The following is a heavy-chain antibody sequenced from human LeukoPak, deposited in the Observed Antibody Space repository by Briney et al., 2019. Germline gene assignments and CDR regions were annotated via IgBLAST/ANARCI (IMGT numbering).Heavy chain of an antibody. V-gene: IGHV3-23*01. J-gene: IGHJ4*02. D-gene: IGHD2-8*02. Sequence: GGSLRLSCAASGFTFTNYAMSWVRQTPGKGLEWVSATVGSRPDTCHADSVKGRFTVSRDNSRNTLYLQMNNLRIEDSAVYYCTKAPLMSCTGAFCYPFDSWGQGVLVTVSS. CDR1: GFTFTNYA. CDR3: TKAPLMSCTGAFCYPFDS. CDR2: TVGSRPDT.